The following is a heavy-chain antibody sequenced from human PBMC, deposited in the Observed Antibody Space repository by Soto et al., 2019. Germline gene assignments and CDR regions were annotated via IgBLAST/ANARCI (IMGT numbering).Heavy chain of an antibody. CDR2: IWYDGSNK. CDR3: ARSYGDYYYFDY. CDR1: GFTFSSYG. D-gene: IGHD4-17*01. V-gene: IGHV3-33*01. Sequence: QVQLVESGGGVVQPGRSLRLSCAASGFTFSSYGMHWVRQAPGKGLEWVAVIWYDGSNKYYADSVKGRFTISRDNSKNTLYLQMNSLRAEDTAVYYCARSYGDYYYFDYWGQGTLVNVSS. J-gene: IGHJ4*02.